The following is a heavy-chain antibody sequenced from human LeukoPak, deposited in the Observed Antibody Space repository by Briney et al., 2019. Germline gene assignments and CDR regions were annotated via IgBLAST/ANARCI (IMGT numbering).Heavy chain of an antibody. Sequence: SETLSLTCTVSGGSISSYYWSWIRQPPGKGLEWIGYIYYSGSTNYNPSLKSRVTISVDTSKNQFSLKLSSVTAADTAMYYCAKGDYDYVPYSWFDPWGPGSLVTVS. CDR3: AKGDYDYVPYSWFDP. CDR1: GGSISSYY. V-gene: IGHV4-59*01. CDR2: IYYSGST. J-gene: IGHJ5*02. D-gene: IGHD5-12*01.